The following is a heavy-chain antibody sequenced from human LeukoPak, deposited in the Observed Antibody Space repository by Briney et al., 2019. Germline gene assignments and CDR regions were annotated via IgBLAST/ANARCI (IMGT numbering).Heavy chain of an antibody. J-gene: IGHJ4*02. CDR1: GFTFSNYG. Sequence: GGSLRLSCAASGFTFSNYGVSWVRQAPGKGLEWISGIRSAVDTAHYADSVKGRFIISRDNSKNTLSLQLNSLRPEDTALYHCAKHFCTGLDCSLFDSWGQGTLVTVSS. V-gene: IGHV3-23*01. CDR2: IRSAVDTA. CDR3: AKHFCTGLDCSLFDS. D-gene: IGHD3/OR15-3a*01.